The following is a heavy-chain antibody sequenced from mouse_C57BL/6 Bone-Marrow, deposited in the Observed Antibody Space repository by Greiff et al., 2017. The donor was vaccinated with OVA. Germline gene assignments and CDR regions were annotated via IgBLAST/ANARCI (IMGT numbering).Heavy chain of an antibody. CDR1: GFTFSSYG. J-gene: IGHJ2*01. V-gene: IGHV5-6*01. Sequence: EVQVVESGGDLVKPGGSLKLSCAASGFTFSSYGMSWVRQTPDKRLEWVATISSGGSYTYYPDSVKGRFTISRDNAKNTLYLQMSSLKSEDTAMYYCARRTVVALDYWGQGTTLTVSS. D-gene: IGHD1-1*01. CDR3: ARRTVVALDY. CDR2: ISSGGSYT.